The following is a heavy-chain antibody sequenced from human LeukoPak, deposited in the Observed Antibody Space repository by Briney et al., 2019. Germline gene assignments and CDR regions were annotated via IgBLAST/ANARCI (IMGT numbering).Heavy chain of an antibody. CDR3: ARTILVDTARNFDY. CDR2: ISSSSSYI. CDR1: GFTFSSYS. D-gene: IGHD5-18*01. V-gene: IGHV3-21*01. J-gene: IGHJ4*02. Sequence: PGGSLRLSCAASGFTFSSYSMNWVRQAPGKGLEWVPSISSSSSYIYYADSVKGRFTISRDNAKNSLYLQMNSLRAEDTAVYYCARTILVDTARNFDYWGQGTLVTVSS.